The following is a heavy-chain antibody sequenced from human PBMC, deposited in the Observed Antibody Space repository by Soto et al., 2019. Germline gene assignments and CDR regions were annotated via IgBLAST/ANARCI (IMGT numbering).Heavy chain of an antibody. J-gene: IGHJ3*02. CDR2: ISAYNGNR. V-gene: IGHV1-18*01. D-gene: IGHD2-21*01. CDR1: GYDFTSYG. Sequence: QGQLLQSGDEVKKPGASVRVSCRASGYDFTSYGISWVRQAPGQGLEWVSWISAYNGNRDTAQKFQGKVTMTLDTSTDTAHTELGDLTSADTAVYYCARGRIVASIHDAFEIWGQGTMVAVSS. CDR3: ARGRIVASIHDAFEI.